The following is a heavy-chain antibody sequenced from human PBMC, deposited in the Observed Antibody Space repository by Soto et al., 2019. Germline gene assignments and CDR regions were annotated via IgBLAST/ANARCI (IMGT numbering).Heavy chain of an antibody. J-gene: IGHJ3*02. CDR2: SGNRANSDTT. D-gene: IGHD1-26*01. CDR1: GSTFSDHY. Sequence: VQLVESGGGLVQPGGSLRLSCAASGSTFSDHYMDWVRQAPGKGLEWVGRSGNRANSDTTEYGSSVKGRFTLSRDDSKNSRYLQMNSLKTEDTAVYYCSRGYSGIDIYAFDIWGQGTLVTVSA. CDR3: SRGYSGIDIYAFDI. V-gene: IGHV3-72*01.